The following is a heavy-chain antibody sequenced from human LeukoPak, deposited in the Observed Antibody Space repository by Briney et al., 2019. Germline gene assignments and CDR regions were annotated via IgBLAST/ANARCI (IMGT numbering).Heavy chain of an antibody. J-gene: IGHJ4*02. V-gene: IGHV3-7*01. CDR1: GFTFSNYW. CDR3: VRDGGVSGYDLLDY. CDR2: INQDGSEE. D-gene: IGHD5-12*01. Sequence: GGSLRLSCAATGFTFSNYWMTWVRQAPGKGLEWVAHINQDGSEEHYMDSAKARFTISRDNAKNSLSLQMNSLRAEDTAVYYCVRDGGVSGYDLLDYWGQGTLVTVSS.